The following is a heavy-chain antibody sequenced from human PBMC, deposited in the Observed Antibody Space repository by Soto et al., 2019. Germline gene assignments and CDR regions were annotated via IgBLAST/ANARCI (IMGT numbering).Heavy chain of an antibody. V-gene: IGHV4-59*01. J-gene: IGHJ6*02. D-gene: IGHD7-27*01. CDR2: IYYSGST. CDR1: GGSISSYY. Sequence: QVQLQESGPGLVKPSETLSLTCTLSGGSISSYYWSWIRQPPGKGLEWIGYIYYSGSTNYNPSLKSRVTISVDTSKNQFSLKLSSVTAADTAVYYCARVRGYGLTGDPYYYYGMDVWGQGTTVTVSS. CDR3: ARVRGYGLTGDPYYYYGMDV.